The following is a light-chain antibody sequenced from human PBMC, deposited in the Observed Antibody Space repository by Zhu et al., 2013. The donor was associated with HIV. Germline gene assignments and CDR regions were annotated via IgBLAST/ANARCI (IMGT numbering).Light chain of an antibody. CDR3: QQYIDWPLT. CDR1: ENVATN. J-gene: IGKJ4*01. Sequence: EIVMTQYPVTLSVSPGERATLSCRASENVATNLAWYRQKPGQPPRLLIYGASTRATDIPARFSGSGSGTEFTLTITSLQSEDFVVYYCQQYIDWPLTFGGGPRWRSN. CDR2: GAS. V-gene: IGKV3-15*01.